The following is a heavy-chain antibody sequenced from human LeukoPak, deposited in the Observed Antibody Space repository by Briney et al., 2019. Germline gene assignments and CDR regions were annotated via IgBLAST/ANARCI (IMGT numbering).Heavy chain of an antibody. V-gene: IGHV3-23*01. CDR1: EFTFRTYA. CDR2: ISGGGGNT. J-gene: IGHJ4*02. CDR3: AKAIATSGTQGIDH. Sequence: GGSLRLSCAASEFTFRTYAMSWVRQAPGKGLEWVSGISGGGGNTNYADSVKGRFTISRGNSKNTLYLQMNSLRAEDTAVYYCAKAIATSGTQGIDHWGQGTLVTVSS. D-gene: IGHD6-13*01.